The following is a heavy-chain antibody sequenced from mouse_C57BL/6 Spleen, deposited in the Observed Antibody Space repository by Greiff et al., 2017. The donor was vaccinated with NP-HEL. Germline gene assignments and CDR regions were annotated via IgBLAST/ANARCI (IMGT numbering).Heavy chain of an antibody. CDR1: GFTFSSYA. D-gene: IGHD2-3*01. J-gene: IGHJ3*01. Sequence: EVKLMESGEGLVKPGGSLKLSCAASGFTFSSYAMSWVRQTPEKRLEWVAYISSGGDYIYYADTVKGRFTISRDNARNTLYLQMSSLKSEDTAMYYCTRDRGYYEKAWFAYWGQGTLVTVSA. CDR3: TRDRGYYEKAWFAY. V-gene: IGHV5-9-1*02. CDR2: ISSGGDYI.